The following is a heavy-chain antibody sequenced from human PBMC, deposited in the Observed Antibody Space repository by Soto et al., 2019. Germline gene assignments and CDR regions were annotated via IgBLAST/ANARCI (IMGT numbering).Heavy chain of an antibody. V-gene: IGHV3-7*04. Sequence: EVQLVESGGGLVHPGGSLRLSCAASGFAFSRSWMSWVRQAPGKGLEWVANIKEDGSEKYYMDSVKGRFTISRDNAKNSLYRQMNSLRAEDTALYYCSGGAYAWGQGTLVTVSS. CDR3: SGGAYA. J-gene: IGHJ4*02. CDR1: GFAFSRSW. D-gene: IGHD2-2*01. CDR2: IKEDGSEK.